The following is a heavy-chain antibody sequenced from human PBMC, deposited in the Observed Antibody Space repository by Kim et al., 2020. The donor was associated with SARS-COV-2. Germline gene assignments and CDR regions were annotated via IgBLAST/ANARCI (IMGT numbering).Heavy chain of an antibody. V-gene: IGHV4-38-2*02. CDR3: ARGGHDSSGYYFMNFDY. CDR1: GYSITSGYY. J-gene: IGHJ4*02. D-gene: IGHD3-22*01. CDR2: INHSGGT. Sequence: SETLSLTCTVSGYSITSGYYWSWIRRPPGGGLEGSGSINHSGGTYYKSSLKSRVTILLETSKNQLSLKLSFVAAADTAVDYCARGGHDSSGYYFMNFDYWGQGTLVTVSS.